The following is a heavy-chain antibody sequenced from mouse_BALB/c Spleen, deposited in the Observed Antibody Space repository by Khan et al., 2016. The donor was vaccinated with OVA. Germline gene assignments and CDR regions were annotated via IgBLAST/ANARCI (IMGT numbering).Heavy chain of an antibody. D-gene: IGHD1-2*01. CDR3: TRRDYYAYYWFFDV. CDR1: GYTFTEYT. Sequence: EVQLQQSGPELVKPGASVRISCKTSGYTFTEYTMHWVKQSHAKSLEWLGGFNPNNGGTSYNQKFKGKATLTVDKSSSTAYMELRSLTSEDSAVYYCTRRDYYAYYWFFDVWGAGTTVTVSS. V-gene: IGHV1-18*01. J-gene: IGHJ1*01. CDR2: FNPNNGGT.